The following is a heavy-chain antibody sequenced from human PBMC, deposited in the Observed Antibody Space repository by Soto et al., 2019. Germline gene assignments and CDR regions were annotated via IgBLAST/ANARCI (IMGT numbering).Heavy chain of an antibody. J-gene: IGHJ4*02. D-gene: IGHD5-18*01. CDR1: GYTFTSYG. CDR3: ASGGSSVGYGGHFAS. V-gene: IGHV1-18*01. CDR2: ISAYNGNT. Sequence: QVQLVQSGAEVKKPGASVKVSCKASGYTFTSYGISWVRQAPGQGVEWMGWISAYNGNTNYAQKLQGRVTMTTNTSTSTAYMGLRSVRSDDTAVYYGASGGSSVGYGGHFASWGQGTLVTVSS.